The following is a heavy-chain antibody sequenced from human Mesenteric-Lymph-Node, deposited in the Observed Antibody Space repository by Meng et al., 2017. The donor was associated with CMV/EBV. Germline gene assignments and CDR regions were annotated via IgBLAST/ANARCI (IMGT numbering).Heavy chain of an antibody. CDR2: IDWDDDN. D-gene: IGHD2-2*01. V-gene: IGHV2-70*20. CDR1: GFLLSTSGMG. Sequence: SGPTLVKPTQTFTLTCTFSGFLLSTSGMGVSWVRQHPGKALEWLALIDWDDDNYYSTSLKTRPTYLKDTAKNQVVLTMTNRDPVDTATYYCARIPRGGYCSSTSCEVGDYYYYYGMDVWGQGTTVTVSS. J-gene: IGHJ6*02. CDR3: ARIPRGGYCSSTSCEVGDYYYYYGMDV.